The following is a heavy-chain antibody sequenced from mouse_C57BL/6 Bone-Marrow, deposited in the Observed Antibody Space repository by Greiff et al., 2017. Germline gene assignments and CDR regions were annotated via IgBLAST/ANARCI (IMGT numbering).Heavy chain of an antibody. Sequence: QVQLQQSGAELVKPGASVKISCKASGYAFSSYWMNWVKQRPGKGLEWIGQIYPGDGDTNYNGKFKGKATLTADKSSSTAYMQLSSLTSEDAAVYFCARSYYDYDGFYWGQGTTLTVSS. D-gene: IGHD2-4*01. CDR3: ARSYYDYDGFY. CDR1: GYAFSSYW. J-gene: IGHJ2*01. V-gene: IGHV1-80*01. CDR2: IYPGDGDT.